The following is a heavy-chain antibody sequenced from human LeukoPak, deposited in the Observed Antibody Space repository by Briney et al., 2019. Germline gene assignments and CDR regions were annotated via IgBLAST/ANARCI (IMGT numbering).Heavy chain of an antibody. V-gene: IGHV1-69*04. D-gene: IGHD5-24*01. CDR3: ARLEMATAMAFDI. CDR1: GGTFSSYA. Sequence: SVKVSCNASGGTFSSYAISWVRQAPGRGLEWMGRIIPILGIANYAQKFQGRVTITADKSTSTAYMELSSLRSEDTAVYYCARLEMATAMAFDIWGQGTMVTVSS. J-gene: IGHJ3*02. CDR2: IIPILGIA.